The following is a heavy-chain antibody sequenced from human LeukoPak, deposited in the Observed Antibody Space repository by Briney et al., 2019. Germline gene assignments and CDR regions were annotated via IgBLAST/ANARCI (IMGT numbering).Heavy chain of an antibody. CDR3: AKGKDGVFGVVILKYLDY. CDR1: GFTFSNYA. D-gene: IGHD3-3*01. J-gene: IGHJ4*02. CDR2: ISHSGGTT. V-gene: IGHV3-23*01. Sequence: GGSLRLSCAASGFTFSNYAMTWVRQAPGKGLEWVSAISHSGGTTYYADSVKGRFTLSRDNSKNTLYLQMNSLRAGDTAVYYCAKGKDGVFGVVILKYLDYWGQGTLVTVSS.